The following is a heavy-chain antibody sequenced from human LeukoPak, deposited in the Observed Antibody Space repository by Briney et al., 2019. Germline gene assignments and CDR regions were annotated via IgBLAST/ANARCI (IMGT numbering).Heavy chain of an antibody. CDR2: MSGSGDGT. J-gene: IGHJ6*03. V-gene: IGHV3-23*01. CDR1: GFTFGRSW. CDR3: AKMMGQRLYDYCMDV. D-gene: IGHD3-16*01. Sequence: GGSLRLSCGVSGFTFGRSWMSWVRQTPAKGLEWVSAMSGSGDGTYYADSVKGRFTISRDNSKNTLYLQMNSLRAEDTAVYYCAKMMGQRLYDYCMDVWGKGTTVTVSS.